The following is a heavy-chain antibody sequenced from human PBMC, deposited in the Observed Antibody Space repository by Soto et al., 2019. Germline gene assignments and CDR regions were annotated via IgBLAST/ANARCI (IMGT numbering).Heavy chain of an antibody. Sequence: QVQLVQSGAEVKKPGSSVKVSCKASGGTFSSYAISWVRQDPGQGLEWMGGIIPIFGTANYAQKFQGRVTITADESTSTAYMELSSLRSEDTAVYYCARCAGYCISTSCYGNWFDPWGQGTLVTVSS. V-gene: IGHV1-69*12. J-gene: IGHJ5*02. CDR1: GGTFSSYA. CDR3: ARCAGYCISTSCYGNWFDP. D-gene: IGHD2-2*03. CDR2: IIPIFGTA.